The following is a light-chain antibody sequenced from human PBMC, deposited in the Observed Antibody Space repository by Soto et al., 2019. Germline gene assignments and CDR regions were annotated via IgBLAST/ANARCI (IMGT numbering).Light chain of an antibody. CDR1: QSLSVSY. V-gene: IGKV3-20*01. CDR3: HQCGDSTQT. CDR2: STS. Sequence: EIVLTQSPGTLSLSPGDRATLSCRASQSLSVSYIAWYQQKPGQAPRLLIYSTSTRAAGIPDRFTGRGSGPHFTRAISRLEPEDFAVYYCHQCGDSTQTFGQGTTVEV. J-gene: IGKJ1*01.